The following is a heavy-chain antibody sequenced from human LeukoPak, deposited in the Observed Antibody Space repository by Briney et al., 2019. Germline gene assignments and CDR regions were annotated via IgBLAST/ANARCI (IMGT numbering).Heavy chain of an antibody. CDR3: ARGTVAGKAPY. CDR2: ISSSGSTI. V-gene: IGHV3-48*01. J-gene: IGHJ4*02. D-gene: IGHD6-19*01. CDR1: GFTFSSHS. Sequence: PGGSLRLSCAASGFTFSSHSMNWVRQAPGKGLKWVSYISSSGSTIYYADSVKGRFSISRDNAKNSLHLQMNSLRVEDTAVYYCARGTVAGKAPYWGQGTLVTVSS.